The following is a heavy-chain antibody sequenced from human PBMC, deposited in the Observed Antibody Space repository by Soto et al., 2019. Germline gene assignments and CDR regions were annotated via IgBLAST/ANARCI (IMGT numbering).Heavy chain of an antibody. J-gene: IGHJ4*02. CDR3: ARGRTSSPTPGDY. Sequence: SETLSLTCTVSGGSISSYYWSWIRQHPGKGLEWIGYIYYSGSTYYNPSLKSRVTISVDTSKIQFSLKLSSVTAADTAVYYCARGRTSSPTPGDYWGQGTLVTVPS. CDR2: IYYSGST. D-gene: IGHD2-2*01. CDR1: GGSISSYY. V-gene: IGHV4-59*06.